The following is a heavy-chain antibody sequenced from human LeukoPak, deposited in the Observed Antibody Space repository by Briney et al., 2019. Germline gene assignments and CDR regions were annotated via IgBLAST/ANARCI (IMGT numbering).Heavy chain of an antibody. CDR2: ISGSGGST. V-gene: IGHV3-23*01. CDR3: AKDGIYDILTGHTRAFDI. D-gene: IGHD3-9*01. J-gene: IGHJ3*02. Sequence: GGSLRLSCAASGFTFSSYWMSWVRQAPGKGLEWVSAISGSGGSTYYADSVKGRSTISRDNSKNTLYLQMNSLRAEDTAVYYCAKDGIYDILTGHTRAFDIWGQGTMVTVSS. CDR1: GFTFSSYW.